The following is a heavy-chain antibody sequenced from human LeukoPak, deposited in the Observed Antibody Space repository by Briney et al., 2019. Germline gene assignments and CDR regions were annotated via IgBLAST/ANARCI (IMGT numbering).Heavy chain of an antibody. CDR2: IYYSGST. D-gene: IGHD3-10*01. J-gene: IGHJ4*02. Sequence: PSETLSLTFTVSGGSISSSTYYWGWIRQPPGKGLEWIGSIYYSGSTYYNPSLKSRVTISVDTSKNQFSLKLSSVTAADTAVYYCARHFGSGTYPFDYWGQGTLVTVSS. V-gene: IGHV4-39*01. CDR1: GGSISSSTYY. CDR3: ARHFGSGTYPFDY.